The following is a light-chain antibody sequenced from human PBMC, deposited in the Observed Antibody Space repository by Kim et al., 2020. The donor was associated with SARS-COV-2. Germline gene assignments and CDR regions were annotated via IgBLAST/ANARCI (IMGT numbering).Light chain of an antibody. CDR2: LEGSGSY. J-gene: IGLJ3*02. CDR3: ETWDSNTLWV. Sequence: QPVLTQSSSASASLGSSVKLTCTLSSEHSSYIIAWHQQQPGKAPRYLMKLEGSGSYNKGSGIPDRFSGSSSGADRYLTISNLQSGDEADYYCETWDSNTLWVFGGGTQLTVL. V-gene: IGLV4-60*03. CDR1: SEHSSYI.